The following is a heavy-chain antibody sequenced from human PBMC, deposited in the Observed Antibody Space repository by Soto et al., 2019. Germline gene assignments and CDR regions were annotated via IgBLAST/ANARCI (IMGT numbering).Heavy chain of an antibody. CDR2: IYPGDSDT. J-gene: IGHJ6*02. CDR3: AASIFYYGMDV. CDR1: GYTFTNYW. V-gene: IGHV5-51*01. Sequence: GESLKISFKGSGYTFTNYWIGWVRQMPGKGLEWMGIIYPGDSDTKYNPSFQGQVTISADKSITTTYRRWTSLKASDTAIYYCAASIFYYGMDVWGQGTTVTVSS.